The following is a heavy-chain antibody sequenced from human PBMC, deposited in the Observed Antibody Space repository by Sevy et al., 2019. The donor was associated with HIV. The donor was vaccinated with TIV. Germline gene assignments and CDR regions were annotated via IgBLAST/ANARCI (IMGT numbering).Heavy chain of an antibody. CDR3: ARDHGGVQDWYFDL. J-gene: IGHJ2*01. CDR1: GFTVSNNY. CDR2: IYTGGST. D-gene: IGHD2-8*02. Sequence: GGSLRLSCAASGFTVSNNYMRWVRQAPGKGLEWVSVIYTGGSTYYVDSVEGRFTMSRDDSKNTVYLEMNNLSAEDTAIYYCARDHGGVQDWYFDLWGRGTLVTVSS. V-gene: IGHV3-53*01.